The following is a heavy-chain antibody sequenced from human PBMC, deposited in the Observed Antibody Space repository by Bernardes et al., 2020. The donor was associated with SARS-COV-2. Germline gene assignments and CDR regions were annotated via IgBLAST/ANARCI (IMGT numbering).Heavy chain of an antibody. Sequence: SETLSLTRTVSGGSISSSSYYWGWIRQPPGKGLEWIGSIYYSGSTYYNPSLKSRVTISVDTSKNQFSLKLSSVTAADTAVYYCARQDAAAPNAYYFDYWGQGTLVTVSS. D-gene: IGHD6-13*01. CDR1: GGSISSSSYY. V-gene: IGHV4-39*01. CDR2: IYYSGST. CDR3: ARQDAAAPNAYYFDY. J-gene: IGHJ4*02.